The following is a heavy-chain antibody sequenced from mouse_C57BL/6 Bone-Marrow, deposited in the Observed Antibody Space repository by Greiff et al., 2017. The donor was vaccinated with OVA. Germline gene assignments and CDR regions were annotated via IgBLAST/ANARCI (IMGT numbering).Heavy chain of an antibody. Sequence: QVQLQQPGAELVKPGASVKLSCKASGYTFTSYWMHWVKQRPGQGLEWIGMIHPNSGSTNYNEKFKSKATLTVDKSSSTAYMQLSSLTSEESAVYYCARCCSYGSSYVVDYWGQGTTLTVSS. CDR3: ARCCSYGSSYVVDY. CDR1: GYTFTSYW. CDR2: IHPNSGST. J-gene: IGHJ2*01. V-gene: IGHV1-64*01. D-gene: IGHD1-1*01.